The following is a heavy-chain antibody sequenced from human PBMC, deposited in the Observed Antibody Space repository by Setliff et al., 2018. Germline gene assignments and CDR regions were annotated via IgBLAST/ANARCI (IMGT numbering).Heavy chain of an antibody. CDR1: GYTFTGYY. Sequence: GESLKVSCKASGYTFTGYYMHWVRQAPGQGLEWMGRINPNSGGTNYAQKFQGRVTMTRDTSISTAYMELSRLRSDDTAVYYCARDCYYYDGSGYYYANWYFDLWGRGTLVTVSS. V-gene: IGHV1-2*06. J-gene: IGHJ2*01. D-gene: IGHD3-22*01. CDR2: INPNSGGT. CDR3: ARDCYYYDGSGYYYANWYFDL.